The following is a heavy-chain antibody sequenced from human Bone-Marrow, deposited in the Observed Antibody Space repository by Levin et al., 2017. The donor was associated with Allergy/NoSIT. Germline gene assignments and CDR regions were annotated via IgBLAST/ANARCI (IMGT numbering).Heavy chain of an antibody. D-gene: IGHD4-17*01. Sequence: SGPTLVKPTQTLTLTCSYPGFSLSRPGVGVGWVRQSPGKALEWLALIYWDEDKRYSPSLRSRLSITMDTSKNQVFLRMTNMDPVDTATHYCTHSRPPLRRRDFDDGGQGALVNVSS. CDR3: THSRPPLRRRDFDD. CDR2: IYWDEDK. J-gene: IGHJ4*02. V-gene: IGHV2-5*02. CDR1: GFSLSRPGVG.